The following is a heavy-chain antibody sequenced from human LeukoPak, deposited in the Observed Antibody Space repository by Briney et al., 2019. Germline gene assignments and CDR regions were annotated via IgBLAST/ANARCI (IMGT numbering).Heavy chain of an antibody. CDR3: AREGSCAAFDI. J-gene: IGHJ3*02. V-gene: IGHV1-69*05. CDR1: GGTFISYA. CDR2: IIPIFGTA. Sequence: ALVKVSCKASGGTFISYAISWVRQAPGQGLEWMGRIIPIFGTANYAQKFQGRVTITTDESTSTAYMELSSLRSEDTAVYYCAREGSCAAFDIWGQGTMVTVSS. D-gene: IGHD2-15*01.